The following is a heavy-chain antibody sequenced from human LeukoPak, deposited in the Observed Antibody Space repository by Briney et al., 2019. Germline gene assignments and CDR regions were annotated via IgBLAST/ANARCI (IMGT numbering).Heavy chain of an antibody. D-gene: IGHD3-3*01. V-gene: IGHV3-30*02. CDR2: IRYDGSNK. CDR1: GFTFSSDG. J-gene: IGHJ4*02. Sequence: PGGSLRLSCAASGFTFSSDGMHWVRQAPGKGLEWGSFIRYDGSNKYYADSVKRRFTISRDNYKNTLYLQMNSLRAEDTAVYYCVKDYDFWSGYYSPTRGYFDYWGQGTLVTVSS. CDR3: VKDYDFWSGYYSPTRGYFDY.